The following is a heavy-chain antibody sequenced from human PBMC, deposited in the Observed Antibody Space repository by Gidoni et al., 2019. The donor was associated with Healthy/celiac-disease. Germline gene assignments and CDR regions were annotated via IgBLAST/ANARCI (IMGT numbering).Heavy chain of an antibody. D-gene: IGHD6-13*01. J-gene: IGHJ5*02. CDR2: IKHSGST. V-gene: IGHV4-34*01. Sequence: QVQLQQWGAGLLKPSETLSLTCAVYGGSFSGYHWSWIRQPPGKGLEWIGEIKHSGSTNYNPSLKSRVTISVDTPKNQFSLKLSSVTAADTAVYYCARLAYSSSWYRGGNWFDPWGQGTLVTVSS. CDR3: ARLAYSSSWYRGGNWFDP. CDR1: GGSFSGYH.